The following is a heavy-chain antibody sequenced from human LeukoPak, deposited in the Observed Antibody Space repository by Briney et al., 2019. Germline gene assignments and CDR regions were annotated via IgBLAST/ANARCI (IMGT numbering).Heavy chain of an antibody. J-gene: IGHJ6*03. CDR1: GFTFSTYS. CDR2: ISSSRNYI. D-gene: IGHD4-23*01. V-gene: IGHV3-21*01. CDR3: ARGRLTVVTPWSTYYYYYYMDV. Sequence: GGSLRLSCAASGFTFSTYSMNWVRRAPGKGLEWVPSISSSRNYIYYADSVKGRLTISRDNAKNSLSLKMNSLRAEDTAVYYCARGRLTVVTPWSTYYYYYYMDVWGKGTTVTVSS.